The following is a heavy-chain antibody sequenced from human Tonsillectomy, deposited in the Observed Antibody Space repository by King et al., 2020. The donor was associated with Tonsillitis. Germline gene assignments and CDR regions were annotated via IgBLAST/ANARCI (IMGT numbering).Heavy chain of an antibody. CDR3: ARRKMGANNVDY. CDR2: IYYSGST. J-gene: IGHJ4*02. V-gene: IGHV4-30-4*01. Sequence: QLQLQESGPGLVKPSQTLSLTCTVSGGSISSGDYYWSWIRQPPGKGLEWIGYIYYSGSTYYNPSPKRLVTISVDTSKNQVSLKLSSVTAADTSVYYCARRKMGANNVDYWGQGTLVTVSS. D-gene: IGHD1-26*01. CDR1: GGSISSGDYY.